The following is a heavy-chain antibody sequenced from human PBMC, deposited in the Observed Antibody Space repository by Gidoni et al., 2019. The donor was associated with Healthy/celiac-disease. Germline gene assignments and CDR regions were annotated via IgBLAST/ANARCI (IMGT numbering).Heavy chain of an antibody. Sequence: EVQLLESGGGLVQPGGSLRLSCAASGFTFSSYAMSWVRQAPGKGLEWVSAISGSGGSTYYADSVKGRFTISRDNSKNTLYLQMNSLRAEDTAVYYCAKEVRVLMVYATPHFDYWGQGTLVTVSS. J-gene: IGHJ4*02. CDR1: GFTFSSYA. CDR3: AKEVRVLMVYATPHFDY. CDR2: ISGSGGST. V-gene: IGHV3-23*01. D-gene: IGHD2-8*01.